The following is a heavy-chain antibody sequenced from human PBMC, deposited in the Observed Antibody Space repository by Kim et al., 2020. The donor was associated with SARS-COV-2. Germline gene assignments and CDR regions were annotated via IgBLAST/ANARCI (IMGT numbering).Heavy chain of an antibody. D-gene: IGHD2-2*01. CDR2: INHSGST. Sequence: SETLSLTCAVYGGSFSGYYWSWIRQPPGKGLEWIGEINHSGSTNYNPSLKSRVTISVDTSKNQFSLKLSSVTAADTAVYYCARGGYCSSTSCYPRRQRNPITPTKTGRNWYFDLWGRGTLVTVSS. V-gene: IGHV4-34*01. CDR3: ARGGYCSSTSCYPRRQRNPITPTKTGRNWYFDL. CDR1: GGSFSGYY. J-gene: IGHJ2*01.